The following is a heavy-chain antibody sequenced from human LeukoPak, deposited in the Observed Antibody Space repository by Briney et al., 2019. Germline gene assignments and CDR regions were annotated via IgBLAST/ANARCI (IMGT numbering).Heavy chain of an antibody. V-gene: IGHV3-23*01. Sequence: GGSLRLSCAASGFTFSSYAMSWVRQAPGKGLEWVSAISGSGGSTYYADSVKGRFTISRDNSKNTLYLQMNCLRAEDTAVYYCAKDIYGDYGGGCDYWGQGTLVTVSS. D-gene: IGHD4-17*01. J-gene: IGHJ4*02. CDR3: AKDIYGDYGGGCDY. CDR1: GFTFSSYA. CDR2: ISGSGGST.